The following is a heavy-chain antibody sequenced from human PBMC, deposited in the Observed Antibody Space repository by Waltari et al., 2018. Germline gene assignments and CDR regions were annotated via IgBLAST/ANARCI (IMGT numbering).Heavy chain of an antibody. CDR3: ATRIPSDHSGSFYYYGMDV. CDR2: IIPRFNTP. V-gene: IGHV1-69*13. D-gene: IGHD6-6*01. J-gene: IGHJ6*02. CDR1: GGTCNSFA. Sequence: QLVQSGAEVKKPGSSVIVYCKASGGTCNSFALSWVRQAPGQGLEWMGGIIPRFNTPTYARKFQGRLTVTADESTSTAYMELNSLRSEDSALYYCATRIPSDHSGSFYYYGMDVWGQGTTVTVSS.